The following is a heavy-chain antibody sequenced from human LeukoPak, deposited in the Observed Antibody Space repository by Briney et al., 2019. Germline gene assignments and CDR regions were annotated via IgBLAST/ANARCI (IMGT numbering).Heavy chain of an antibody. CDR3: AKGNLAYCGGDCYSDYYYGMDV. CDR1: GFTFDDYA. V-gene: IGHV3-43*02. CDR2: ISGDGGST. Sequence: SGGSLRLSCAASGFTFDDYAMHWVCHAPGKGLEWVSLISGDGGSTYYADSVKGRFTISRDNSKNSLYLQMNSLRTEDTALYYCAKGNLAYCGGDCYSDYYYGMDVWGQGTTVTVPS. D-gene: IGHD2-21*02. J-gene: IGHJ6*02.